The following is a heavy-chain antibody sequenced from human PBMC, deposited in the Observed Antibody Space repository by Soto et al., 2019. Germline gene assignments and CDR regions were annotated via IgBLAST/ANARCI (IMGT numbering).Heavy chain of an antibody. J-gene: IGHJ3*02. CDR2: ISYDGSNK. CDR1: GFTFSSYA. D-gene: IGHD6-6*01. Sequence: GGSLRLSCAASGFTFSSYAMHWVRQAPGKGLEWVAVISYDGSNKYYADSVKGRFTISRDNSKNTLYLQMNSLRAEDTAVYYCARRAFGSSRAFDIWGQGTMVTVSS. V-gene: IGHV3-30-3*01. CDR3: ARRAFGSSRAFDI.